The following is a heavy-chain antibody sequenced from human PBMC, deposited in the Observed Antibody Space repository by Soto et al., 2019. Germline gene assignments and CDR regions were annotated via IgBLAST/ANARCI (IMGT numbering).Heavy chain of an antibody. CDR3: ATSDGSGSAHFDY. V-gene: IGHV1-69*02. CDR2: ISPILRMA. J-gene: IGHJ4*02. D-gene: IGHD3-10*01. CDR1: GGTFTSYT. Sequence: QVQLVQSGAEVKMPGSSVKVSCTASGGTFTSYTFSWVRQVPVQGLEWMGRISPILRMAAFAQTFQGRVTINADESTSTVYMKLSSVRSEVTDVYYCATSDGSGSAHFDYWGQGTLVTVS.